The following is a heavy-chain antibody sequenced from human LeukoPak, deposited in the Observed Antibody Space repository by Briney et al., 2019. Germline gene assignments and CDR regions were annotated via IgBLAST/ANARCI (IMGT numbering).Heavy chain of an antibody. CDR2: ISSSSSYI. CDR3: ASHSPGY. CDR1: GFTVSSNY. D-gene: IGHD2-15*01. V-gene: IGHV3-21*01. Sequence: GGSLRLSCAASGFTVSSNYMSWVRQAPGKGLEWVSSISSSSSYIYYADSVKGRFTISRDNAKNSLYLQMNSLRAEDTAVYYCASHSPGYWGQGTLVTVSS. J-gene: IGHJ4*02.